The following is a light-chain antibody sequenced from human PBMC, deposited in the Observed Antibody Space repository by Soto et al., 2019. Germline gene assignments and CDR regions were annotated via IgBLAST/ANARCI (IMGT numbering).Light chain of an antibody. CDR3: QQYNSYSPT. Sequence: DIQMTQSPSTLSASVGDRVTITCRASQSISSWLAWYQQKSGKAPKLLIYDASSLESGVPSRFSGSGSGTEFTLTIRSLQPDDFATYYCQQYNSYSPTFGQGTKVDIK. CDR1: QSISSW. V-gene: IGKV1-5*01. J-gene: IGKJ2*01. CDR2: DAS.